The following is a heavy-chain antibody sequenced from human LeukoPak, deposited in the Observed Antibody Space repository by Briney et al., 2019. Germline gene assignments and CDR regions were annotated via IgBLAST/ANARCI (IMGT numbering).Heavy chain of an antibody. Sequence: GGSLRLSCAASGFTVSSNYMSWVRQAPGKGLEWVSVIYSGGSTYYADSVKGRFTISRDNSKNTLYLQMNSLRAEDTAVYYCARVRVTDAFDIWGQGTMVTVSS. CDR3: ARVRVTDAFDI. V-gene: IGHV3-53*01. J-gene: IGHJ3*02. CDR1: GFTVSSNY. CDR2: IYSGGST.